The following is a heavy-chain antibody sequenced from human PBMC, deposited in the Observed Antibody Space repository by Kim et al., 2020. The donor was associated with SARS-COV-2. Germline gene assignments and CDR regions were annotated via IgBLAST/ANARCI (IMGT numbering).Heavy chain of an antibody. CDR1: GFTFSSYS. D-gene: IGHD6-19*01. CDR3: ARARSRSSGWYEFDY. V-gene: IGHV3-21*01. Sequence: GGSLRLSCAASGFTFSSYSMNWVRQAPGKGLEWVSSISSSSSYIYYADSVKGRFTISRDNAKNSLYLQMNSLRAEDTAVYYCARARSRSSGWYEFDYWGQGTLVTVSS. J-gene: IGHJ4*02. CDR2: ISSSSSYI.